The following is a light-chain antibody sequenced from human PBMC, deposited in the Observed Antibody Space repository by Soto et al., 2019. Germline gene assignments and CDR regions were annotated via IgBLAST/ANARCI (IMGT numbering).Light chain of an antibody. J-gene: IGKJ1*01. V-gene: IGKV3-20*01. CDR1: QSVTSNY. CDR3: HQYGSSITWT. Sequence: EVVLTQSPGTVSLSPGERATLSCRASQSVTSNYLAWYQQKPGQAPRLLIYAASSRATGIPDRFSGSGSGTDFTPSISRLEPEDVAVYDCHQYGSSITWTFGQGTKVEIK. CDR2: AAS.